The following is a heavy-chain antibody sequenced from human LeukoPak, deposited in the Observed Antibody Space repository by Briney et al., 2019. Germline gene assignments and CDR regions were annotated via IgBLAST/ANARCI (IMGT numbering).Heavy chain of an antibody. Sequence: KDGESLKISCKGSGYSFTSYWNGWVRQMPGKRLEWMGIIYPGDSDTRYSPSFQGQVTISADKSISTAYLQWSSLKASDTAMYYCARHTMIRVPLDAFDIWGQGTMVTVSS. CDR3: ARHTMIRVPLDAFDI. V-gene: IGHV5-51*01. J-gene: IGHJ3*02. D-gene: IGHD3-10*01. CDR1: GYSFTSYW. CDR2: IYPGDSDT.